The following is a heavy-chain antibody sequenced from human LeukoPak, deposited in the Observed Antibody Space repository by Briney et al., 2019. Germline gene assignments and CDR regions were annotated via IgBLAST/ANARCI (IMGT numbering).Heavy chain of an antibody. CDR2: INPNSGGT. V-gene: IGHV1-2*02. D-gene: IGHD2-2*01. CDR1: GYTFTNYY. J-gene: IGHJ5*02. CDR3: ARDPYCSSTSCYAGWFDP. Sequence: ASVKVSCKASGYTFTNYYMHWVRQAPGQGLEWMGWINPNSGGTNYAQKFQGRVTMTRDTSISTAYMELSRLRSDDTAVYYCARDPYCSSTSCYAGWFDPWGQGTLVTVSS.